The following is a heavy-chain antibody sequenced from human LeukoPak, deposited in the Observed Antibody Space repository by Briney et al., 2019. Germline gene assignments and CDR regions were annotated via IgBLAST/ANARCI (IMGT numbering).Heavy chain of an antibody. CDR2: ISSSSSYI. CDR3: AREWLYYYDSSGYYYGSEYFQH. D-gene: IGHD3-22*01. V-gene: IGHV3-21*01. CDR1: GFTFSSYS. J-gene: IGHJ1*01. Sequence: GGSLGLSCAASGFTFSSYSMNWVRQAPGKGLEWVSSISSSSSYIYYADSVKGRFTISRDNAKNSLYLQMNSLRAEDTAVYYCAREWLYYYDSSGYYYGSEYFQHWGQGTLVTVSS.